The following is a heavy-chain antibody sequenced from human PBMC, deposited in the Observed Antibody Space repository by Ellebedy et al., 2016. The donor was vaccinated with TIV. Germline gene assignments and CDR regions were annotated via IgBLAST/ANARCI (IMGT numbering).Heavy chain of an antibody. D-gene: IGHD2-21*02. CDR2: INHSGST. J-gene: IGHJ4*02. CDR1: GDSISSSVYY. Sequence: MPSETLSLTCTVSGDSISSSVYYWSWIRQPPGKGLEWIGEINHSGSTNYNSSLKSRVTISLDTSKNQFSLKLSSVTAADTAVYYCSRGVTDQNWGQGILVTVSS. CDR3: SRGVTDQN. V-gene: IGHV4-39*07.